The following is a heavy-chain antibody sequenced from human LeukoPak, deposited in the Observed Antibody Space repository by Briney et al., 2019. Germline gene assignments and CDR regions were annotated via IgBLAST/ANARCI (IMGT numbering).Heavy chain of an antibody. CDR1: GGSSSGYY. CDR3: ARGPVGGATYYDGDAFDI. D-gene: IGHD1-26*01. V-gene: IGHV4-34*01. J-gene: IGHJ3*02. CDR2: INHSGST. Sequence: ASETLSLTCAVYGGSSSGYYWSWIRQPPGKGLEWIGEINHSGSTNYNPSLKSRVTISVDTSKNQFSLKLSSVTAADTAVYYCARGPVGGATYYDGDAFDIWGQGTMVTVSS.